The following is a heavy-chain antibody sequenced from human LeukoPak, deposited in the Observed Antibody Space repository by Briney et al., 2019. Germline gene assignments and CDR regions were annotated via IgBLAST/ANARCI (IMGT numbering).Heavy chain of an antibody. CDR1: GGSISSYY. Sequence: SETLSLTCTVSGGSISSYYWTWIRQPPGKGLQWIGYIDYSGTTNYNPSLRSRVTISVDTSNNQFSLKLSSVTAADTAVYYCARDGYYDSSGYRNWFDPWGQGTLVTVSS. CDR2: IDYSGTT. D-gene: IGHD3-22*01. V-gene: IGHV4-59*01. CDR3: ARDGYYDSSGYRNWFDP. J-gene: IGHJ5*02.